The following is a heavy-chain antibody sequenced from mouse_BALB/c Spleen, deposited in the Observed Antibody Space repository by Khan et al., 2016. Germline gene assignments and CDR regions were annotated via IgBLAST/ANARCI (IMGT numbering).Heavy chain of an antibody. J-gene: IGHJ3*01. D-gene: IGHD2-4*01. V-gene: IGHV5-4*02. Sequence: EVELVESGGGLVKPGGSLKLSCAASGFTFSDYYMYWVRQTPEKRLEWVATISDGGSYTYYPDIVKGRFTISIDNAKNNLYLQMDSLKSEDTAMYYCAREGLRRWFAYWGQGTLVTVSA. CDR3: AREGLRRWFAY. CDR2: ISDGGSYT. CDR1: GFTFSDYY.